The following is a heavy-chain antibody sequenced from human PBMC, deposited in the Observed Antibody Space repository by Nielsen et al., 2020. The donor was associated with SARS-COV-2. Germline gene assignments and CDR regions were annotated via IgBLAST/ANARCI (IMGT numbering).Heavy chain of an antibody. Sequence: GGSLRLSCAASGFTFSTYGMHWVRQPPGKGLEWVAVISYDGSNKYYADSVKGRFTISRDNSKNTLYLQMNSLRAEDTAVYYCAKEVSSGPYYYGMDVWGQGTTVTVSS. CDR3: AKEVSSGPYYYGMDV. CDR1: GFTFSTYG. D-gene: IGHD6-19*01. V-gene: IGHV3-30*18. J-gene: IGHJ6*02. CDR2: ISYDGSNK.